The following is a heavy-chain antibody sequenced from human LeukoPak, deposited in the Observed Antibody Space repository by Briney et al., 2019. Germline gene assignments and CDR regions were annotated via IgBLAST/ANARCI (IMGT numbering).Heavy chain of an antibody. CDR3: AREMNYGDYFDY. V-gene: IGHV3-33*01. CDR1: GFTFSTYV. D-gene: IGHD4-17*01. J-gene: IGHJ4*02. Sequence: PGGSLRLSCAASGFTFSTYVMHWVRQAPGKGLEWVAVIWYDGSKKDYADSVKGRFTISRDSSKNTLYLQMNSLRAEDTAVYYCAREMNYGDYFDYWGQGTLVTVSS. CDR2: IWYDGSKK.